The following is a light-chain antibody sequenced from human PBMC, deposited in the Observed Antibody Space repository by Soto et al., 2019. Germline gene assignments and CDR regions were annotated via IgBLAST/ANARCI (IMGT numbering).Light chain of an antibody. CDR2: EVS. V-gene: IGLV2-14*01. Sequence: SVLTQPASVSGSPGQSITISCTGTSSDVGDYNYVSWYQQHPGKAPKLMIYEVSNRPSGVSNRFSGSKSGNTASLTISGLQAEDEADYSCSSYTSSSTGVFGSGTKDTV. CDR3: SSYTSSSTGV. J-gene: IGLJ1*01. CDR1: SSDVGDYNY.